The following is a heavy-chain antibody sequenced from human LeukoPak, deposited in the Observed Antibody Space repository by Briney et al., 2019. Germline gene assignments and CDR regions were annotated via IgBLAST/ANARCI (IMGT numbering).Heavy chain of an antibody. CDR3: ARDRNDLVRTDIVVVVAATRAFDY. D-gene: IGHD2-15*01. V-gene: IGHV3-21*01. CDR1: GFTFSSYS. Sequence: PGGSLRLSCAASGFTFSSYSMNWVRQAPGKGLEWVSSISSSSSYIYYADSVKGRFTISRDNAKNSLYLQMNSLRAEDTAVYYCARDRNDLVRTDIVVVVAATRAFDYWGQGTLVTVSS. CDR2: ISSSSSYI. J-gene: IGHJ4*02.